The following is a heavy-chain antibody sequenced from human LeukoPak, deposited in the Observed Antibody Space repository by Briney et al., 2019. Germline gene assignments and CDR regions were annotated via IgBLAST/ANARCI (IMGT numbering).Heavy chain of an antibody. J-gene: IGHJ4*02. CDR1: GFTFSDYY. Sequence: GGSLRLSCAASGFTFSDYYMNWIRQAPGKGLEWVSYIASSGSTIYYADSVKGRFTISRDNAENSLYLQMNSLRVEDTAVYYCARQRRWGFDYWGQGTLVTVSS. D-gene: IGHD5-24*01. V-gene: IGHV3-11*04. CDR2: IASSGSTI. CDR3: ARQRRWGFDY.